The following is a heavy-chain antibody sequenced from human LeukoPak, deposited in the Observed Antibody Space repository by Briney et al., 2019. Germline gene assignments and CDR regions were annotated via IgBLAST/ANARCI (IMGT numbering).Heavy chain of an antibody. CDR2: ISSSSSYI. CDR1: GFTFSSYS. J-gene: IGHJ6*02. V-gene: IGHV3-21*01. CDR3: AREGIAAAGGMDV. D-gene: IGHD6-13*01. Sequence: GGSLRLSCAASGFTFSSYSMNWVRQAPGKGLEWVSSISSSSSYIYYADSVKGRFTISRDNAKNSLYLQMNSLRAEDTAVYYCAREGIAAAGGMDVWGQGTTVTVSS.